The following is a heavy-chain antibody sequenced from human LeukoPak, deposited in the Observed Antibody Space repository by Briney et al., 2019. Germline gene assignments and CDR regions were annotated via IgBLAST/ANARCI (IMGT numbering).Heavy chain of an antibody. CDR1: GGSISSGSYY. J-gene: IGHJ3*02. D-gene: IGHD3-22*01. CDR3: AREIKGYYYDSSGYYSDAFDI. Sequence: PSQTLSLTCTVSGGSISSGSYYWNWIRQPAGKGLEWIGRIYTSGSTNYNPSLKSRVTISVDTSKNQFSLKLSSVTAADTAVCYCAREIKGYYYDSSGYYSDAFDIWGQGTMVTVSS. V-gene: IGHV4-61*02. CDR2: IYTSGST.